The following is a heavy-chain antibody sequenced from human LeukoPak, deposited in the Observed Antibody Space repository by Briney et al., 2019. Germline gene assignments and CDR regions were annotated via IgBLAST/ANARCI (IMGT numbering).Heavy chain of an antibody. CDR3: VRSLTGTDDY. D-gene: IGHD3-9*01. Sequence: GGSLRLSCTASGFTFSSSYMHWVRQAAGKGQVWVSSISRDGSTTTYADSVKGRFTISRDHAKNTGYLQMNSLRAEDTAVYFCVRSLTGTDDYWGQGTQVIVSS. CDR1: GFTFSSSY. V-gene: IGHV3-74*01. CDR2: ISRDGSTT. J-gene: IGHJ4*02.